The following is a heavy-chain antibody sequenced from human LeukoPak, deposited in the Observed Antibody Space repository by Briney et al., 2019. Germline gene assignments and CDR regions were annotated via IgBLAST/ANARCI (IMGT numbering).Heavy chain of an antibody. J-gene: IGHJ6*03. CDR1: GYTFTSYG. Sequence: ASVKVSCKASGYTFTSYGISWVRQAPGQGLEWMGWISAYNGNTNYAQKLQGRVTMTTDTSTSTAYMELSSLRSEDTAVYYCARDGVSMVRGVRVLDYYNYYMDVWGKGTTVTISS. CDR3: ARDGVSMVRGVRVLDYYNYYMDV. D-gene: IGHD3-10*01. CDR2: ISAYNGNT. V-gene: IGHV1-18*01.